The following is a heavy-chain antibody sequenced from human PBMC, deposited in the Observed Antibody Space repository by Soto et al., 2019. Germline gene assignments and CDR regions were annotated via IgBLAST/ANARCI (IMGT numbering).Heavy chain of an antibody. Sequence: QVQLQESGPGLVKPSETLSLTCTVSGGSISSYYWSWIRQPAGKGLEWLGRIYTSGSTNYNPSLKSRVTMSVDTSKNQFSLKLSSVTAADTAVYYCARGGGGRRATRYYYGMDVWGQGTTVTVSS. D-gene: IGHD2-15*01. CDR2: IYTSGST. J-gene: IGHJ6*02. V-gene: IGHV4-4*07. CDR3: ARGGGGRRATRYYYGMDV. CDR1: GGSISSYY.